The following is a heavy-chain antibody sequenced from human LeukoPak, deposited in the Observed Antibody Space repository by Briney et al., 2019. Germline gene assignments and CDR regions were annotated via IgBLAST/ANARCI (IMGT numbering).Heavy chain of an antibody. CDR1: SDSISSSSYY. Sequence: SETLSLTCTVSSDSISSSSYYWGWIRQPPGKGLEWIGSIYYSGSTYYNPSLKSRVTISVDTSKNQFSLKLSSVTAADTAVYYCASTPGYSSSWGVDYWGQGTLVTVSS. J-gene: IGHJ4*02. CDR2: IYYSGST. D-gene: IGHD6-13*01. CDR3: ASTPGYSSSWGVDY. V-gene: IGHV4-39*01.